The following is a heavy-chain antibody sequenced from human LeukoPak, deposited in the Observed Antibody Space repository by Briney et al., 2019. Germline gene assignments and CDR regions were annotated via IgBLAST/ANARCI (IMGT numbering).Heavy chain of an antibody. CDR2: IWYDGSNR. CDR1: GFTFSSYG. J-gene: IGHJ4*02. V-gene: IGHV3-33*01. Sequence: LPGGSLRLSCAASGFTFSSYGMHWVRQAPGKGLEWVAVIWYDGSNRYYADSVKGRFTISRDNSENTLYLQMNSLRAEDTAVYYCAREVYYFDYWGQGTLVTVSS. D-gene: IGHD5/OR15-5a*01. CDR3: AREVYYFDY.